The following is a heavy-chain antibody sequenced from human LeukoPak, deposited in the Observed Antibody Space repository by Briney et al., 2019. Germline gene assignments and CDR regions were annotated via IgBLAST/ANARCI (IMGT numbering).Heavy chain of an antibody. CDR2: ISSRDDST. V-gene: IGHV3-23*01. CDR3: AKWGDYDILTGYYDPDY. Sequence: GGSLRLSCAASGFTVTNYAMYWVRQAPGKGLEWVSAISSRDDSTYYADSVKGRFTISRDTSKNTLFLQMNSLRAEDTAVYYCAKWGDYDILTGYYDPDYWGQGTLVTVSS. J-gene: IGHJ4*02. CDR1: GFTVTNYA. D-gene: IGHD3-9*01.